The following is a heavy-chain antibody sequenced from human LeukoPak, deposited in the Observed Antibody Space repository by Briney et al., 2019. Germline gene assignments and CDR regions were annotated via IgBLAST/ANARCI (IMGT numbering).Heavy chain of an antibody. V-gene: IGHV1-46*01. J-gene: IGHJ4*02. CDR3: ATLIEMATITFDY. CDR2: INPSGFST. D-gene: IGHD5-24*01. Sequence: VASVKVSCKASGYTFTSYYMYWVRQAPGQRLEWMGIINPSGFSTNYAQKFQGRVTMTSDTSTSTVYMELSSLRSEATAVYYCATLIEMATITFDYWGQGTPVTVSS. CDR1: GYTFTSYY.